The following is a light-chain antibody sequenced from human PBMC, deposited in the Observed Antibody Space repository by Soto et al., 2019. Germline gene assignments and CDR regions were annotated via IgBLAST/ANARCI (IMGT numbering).Light chain of an antibody. V-gene: IGLV3-27*01. CDR2: KDS. CDR1: VLAKKY. Sequence: SYELTQPSSVSVSPGQTARITCSGDVLAKKYARWFQQKPGQAPVLVIYKDSKRPSGIPERFSGSSSGTTVTLTISGAQVEDEADYYCYSAADNRVFGGGTKLTVL. CDR3: YSAADNRV. J-gene: IGLJ3*02.